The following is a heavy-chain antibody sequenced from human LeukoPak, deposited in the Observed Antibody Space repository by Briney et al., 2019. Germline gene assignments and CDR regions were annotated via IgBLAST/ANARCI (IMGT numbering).Heavy chain of an antibody. Sequence: PGGSLRLSCAASGFTFSSYWMHWVRQAPGKGLVWVSRINSDGSSTSYADSVKGRFTISRDNAKNTLYLQMNSLRAEDTAVYYCAMIYDYVWGSQDLDNDYWGQGTLVTVSS. V-gene: IGHV3-74*01. CDR3: AMIYDYVWGSQDLDNDY. D-gene: IGHD3-16*01. J-gene: IGHJ4*02. CDR2: INSDGSST. CDR1: GFTFSSYW.